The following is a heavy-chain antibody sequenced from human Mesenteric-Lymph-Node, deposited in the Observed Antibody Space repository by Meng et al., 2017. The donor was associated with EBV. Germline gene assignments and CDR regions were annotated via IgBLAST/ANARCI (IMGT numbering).Heavy chain of an antibody. V-gene: IGHV4-61*01. CDR3: ARGRRGVQYFDF. J-gene: IGHJ4*02. D-gene: IGHD1-1*01. CDR1: GGSVTSGSYY. Sequence: QVQRKGSGPGLVKPSETLSLTCTVSGGSVTSGSYYWNWIRQPPGKRLEWIGYIHYSGSTNYNPSLKSQITISVDTSKNQLSLRVSHVTAADTAVYYCARGRRGVQYFDFWGQGALVTVSS. CDR2: IHYSGST.